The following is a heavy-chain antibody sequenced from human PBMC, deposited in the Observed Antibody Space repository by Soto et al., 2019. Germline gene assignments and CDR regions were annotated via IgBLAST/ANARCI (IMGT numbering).Heavy chain of an antibody. CDR3: ARDSRFVELSPYNWFDP. CDR1: GGTFSSYA. CDR2: IIPIFGTA. V-gene: IGHV1-69*01. D-gene: IGHD3-10*01. J-gene: IGHJ5*02. Sequence: QVQLVQSGAEVKKPGSSVKVSCKASGGTFSSYAISWVRQAPGQGLEWMGGIIPIFGTANYAQKFQGRVTITADESTSTAYMELRSLRSEDTAVYYCARDSRFVELSPYNWFDPWGQGTLVNGSS.